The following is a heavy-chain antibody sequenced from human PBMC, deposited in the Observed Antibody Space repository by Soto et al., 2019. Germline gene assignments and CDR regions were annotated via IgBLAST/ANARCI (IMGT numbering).Heavy chain of an antibody. CDR3: ARVTVLYAFDI. D-gene: IGHD3-3*01. Sequence: SETLSLTCTVSGGSISSYYWSWIRQPPGKGLEWIGYIYYSGSTNYNPSLKSRVTISVDTSKNQFSLKLSSVTAADTAVYYCARVTVLYAFDIWGQGTMVTVSS. CDR2: IYYSGST. J-gene: IGHJ3*02. CDR1: GGSISSYY. V-gene: IGHV4-59*01.